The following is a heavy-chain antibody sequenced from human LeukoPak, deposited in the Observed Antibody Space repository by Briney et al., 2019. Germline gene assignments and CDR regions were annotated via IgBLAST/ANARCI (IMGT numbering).Heavy chain of an antibody. CDR2: IYHSGST. CDR1: GGSISSGGYS. V-gene: IGHV4-30-2*01. Sequence: SETLSLTCAVSGGSISSGGYSWSWIRQPPGKGLEWIGYIYHSGSTYYNPSLKSRVTISVDRSKNQFSLKLSSVTAADTAVYYCARDSNRGSGSFDYWGQGTLVTVSS. CDR3: ARDSNRGSGSFDY. D-gene: IGHD3-10*01. J-gene: IGHJ4*02.